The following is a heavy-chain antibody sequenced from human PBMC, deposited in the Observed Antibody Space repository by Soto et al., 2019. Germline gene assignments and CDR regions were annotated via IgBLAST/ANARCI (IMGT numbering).Heavy chain of an antibody. J-gene: IGHJ4*02. D-gene: IGHD6-19*01. CDR1: GFSLSSPAVG. CDR3: AHGSGWLSDY. CDR2: IYWNDNH. Sequence: QITLKESGPTLVKPTQTLTLTCTFSGFSLSSPAVGVNWIRQPPGKALEWLALIYWNDNHQYSPSLRSRLTITKDTSKNQVVLTITNVDPADTATYYRAHGSGWLSDYWGQGTLVTVSS. V-gene: IGHV2-5*01.